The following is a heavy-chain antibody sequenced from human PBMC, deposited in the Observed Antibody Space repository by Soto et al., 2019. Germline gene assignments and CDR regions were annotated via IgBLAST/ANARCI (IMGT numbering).Heavy chain of an antibody. CDR1: GFTFSSYD. J-gene: IGHJ3*02. CDR3: ARGRVIGYCSGGSCYGPAEVFDI. Sequence: GGSLRLSCAASGFTFSSYDMHWVRQATGQGLEWVSAIGTAGDTYYQGSVKGRFTISIENAKNSLYLQMNSLRAGDTAVYYCARGRVIGYCSGGSCYGPAEVFDIWGKGTMVTVSS. V-gene: IGHV3-13*01. D-gene: IGHD2-15*01. CDR2: IGTAGDT.